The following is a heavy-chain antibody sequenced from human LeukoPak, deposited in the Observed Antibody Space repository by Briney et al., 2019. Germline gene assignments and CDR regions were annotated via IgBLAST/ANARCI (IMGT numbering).Heavy chain of an antibody. CDR3: ANTGYSVDY. Sequence: QPGRSLRLSCAASGFTFSSYGMHWVRQAPGKGLEWVAVISYDGSNKYYADSVKGRFTISRDNSKNTLYLQMNSLRAEDPAVYYCANTGYSVDYWGQGSLVTVSS. V-gene: IGHV3-30*18. J-gene: IGHJ4*02. D-gene: IGHD6-13*01. CDR1: GFTFSSYG. CDR2: ISYDGSNK.